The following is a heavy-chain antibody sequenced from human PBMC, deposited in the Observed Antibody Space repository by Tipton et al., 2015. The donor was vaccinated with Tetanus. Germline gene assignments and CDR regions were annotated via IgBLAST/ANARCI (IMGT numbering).Heavy chain of an antibody. D-gene: IGHD6-6*01. Sequence: SLRLSCAAPGFTFSTYWMHWVRQAPGRGLEWVSSISSTTSYIYYSDSVKGRFTISRDNAKNSLYLQMNSLTADDTAVYFCASGSSLDYWGQGTLVTVSS. CDR3: ASGSSLDY. V-gene: IGHV3-21*01. CDR2: ISSTTSYI. CDR1: GFTFSTYW. J-gene: IGHJ4*02.